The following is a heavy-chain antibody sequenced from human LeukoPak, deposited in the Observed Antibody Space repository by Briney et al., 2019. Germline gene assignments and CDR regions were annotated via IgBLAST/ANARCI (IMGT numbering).Heavy chain of an antibody. CDR2: IYPGVSDT. Sequence: GESLKISCKGSGYSFTSYWIGWVRQMPGKGLEWMGIIYPGVSDTRYSPSFQGQVPISADKSISTAYLQWSSLKASDTAMYYCARLAYCGGDCYLNYFDYWGQGTLVTVSS. J-gene: IGHJ4*02. V-gene: IGHV5-51*01. CDR3: ARLAYCGGDCYLNYFDY. D-gene: IGHD2-21*02. CDR1: GYSFTSYW.